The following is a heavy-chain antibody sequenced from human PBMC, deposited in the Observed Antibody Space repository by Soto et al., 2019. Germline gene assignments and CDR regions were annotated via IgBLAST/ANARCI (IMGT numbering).Heavy chain of an antibody. Sequence: QVQLVQSGAEEKKPGASVKVSCKASGYTFTNNVMHWVRQAPGQRLEWMGWISADNGNTKYSQKFQGRVTITRDTSANTAYMELSSLRSEDTAVYYCARGEKGTISDSWGQGTLVTVSS. V-gene: IGHV1-3*05. CDR3: ARGEKGTISDS. J-gene: IGHJ5*01. CDR2: ISADNGNT. D-gene: IGHD1-1*01. CDR1: GYTFTNNV.